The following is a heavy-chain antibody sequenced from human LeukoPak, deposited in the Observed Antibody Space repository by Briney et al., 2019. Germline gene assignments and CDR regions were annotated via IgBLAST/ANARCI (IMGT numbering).Heavy chain of an antibody. D-gene: IGHD3-10*01. Sequence: GGSLRLSCAASGFTFGSYAMHWVRQAPGKGLEWVAVISYDGTNKYYADSVKGRFTVSRDNAKNSLYLQMTSLRAEDTAVYYCARVGGYYGSGSWTSNWFDSWGQGTLVIVSS. CDR1: GFTFGSYA. CDR3: ARVGGYYGSGSWTSNWFDS. J-gene: IGHJ5*01. CDR2: ISYDGTNK. V-gene: IGHV3-30-3*01.